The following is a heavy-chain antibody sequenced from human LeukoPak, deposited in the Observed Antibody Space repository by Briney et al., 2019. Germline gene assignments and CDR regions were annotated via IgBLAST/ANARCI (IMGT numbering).Heavy chain of an antibody. V-gene: IGHV1-69*04. D-gene: IGHD3-3*01. J-gene: IGHJ5*02. CDR3: AVEDWFDP. Sequence: ASVKVSCKASGGTFSSYAISWVRQAPGQGLEWIGRIIPILGIANYAQKFQGRVTITADKSTSTAYMELSSLRSEDTAVYYCAVEDWFDPWGQGTLVTVSS. CDR2: IIPILGIA. CDR1: GGTFSSYA.